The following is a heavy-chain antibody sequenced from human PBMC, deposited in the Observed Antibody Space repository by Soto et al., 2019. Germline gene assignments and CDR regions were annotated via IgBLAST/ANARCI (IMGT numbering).Heavy chain of an antibody. CDR2: TYYSGST. D-gene: IGHD6-19*01. V-gene: IGHV4-30-4*01. CDR3: ARLGVAVAGIDY. Sequence: QVQLQESGPGLVKPSQTLSLTCTVSGGSISSGDYYWSWIRQPPGKGLEWIGYTYYSGSTYYNPSLKIRITITIDTSTNQFTLKLSSVTAADTAVYYCARLGVAVAGIDYWGQGTLVTVAS. CDR1: GGSISSGDYY. J-gene: IGHJ4*02.